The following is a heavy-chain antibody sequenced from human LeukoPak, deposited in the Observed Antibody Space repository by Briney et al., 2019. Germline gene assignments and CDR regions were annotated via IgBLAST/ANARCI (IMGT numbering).Heavy chain of an antibody. CDR2: INPNSGGT. D-gene: IGHD3-22*01. CDR3: ARDYDSSGYYYGMDV. Sequence: GASVKVSCKASGYTFTGYYMHWVRQAPGQGLEWMGWINPNSGGTNYAQKFQGRVTMTRDTSISTAYMELSRLRSDDTAVYYCARDYDSSGYYYGMDVWGQGTTVTVSS. J-gene: IGHJ6*02. CDR1: GYTFTGYY. V-gene: IGHV1-2*02.